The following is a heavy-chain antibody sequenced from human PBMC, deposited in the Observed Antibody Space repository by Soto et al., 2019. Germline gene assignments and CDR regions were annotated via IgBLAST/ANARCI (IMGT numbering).Heavy chain of an antibody. D-gene: IGHD2-2*01. CDR2: IYYSGST. CDR1: GVSISSYY. CDR3: ARVVRRGGWFDP. V-gene: IGHV4-59*01. Sequence: SETLSLTCTVSGVSISSYYWSWIRQPPGKGLEWIGYIYYSGSTNYNPSLKSRVTISVDTSKNQSSLKLSSVTAADTAVYYCARVVRRGGWFDPWGQGTLVTVSS. J-gene: IGHJ5*02.